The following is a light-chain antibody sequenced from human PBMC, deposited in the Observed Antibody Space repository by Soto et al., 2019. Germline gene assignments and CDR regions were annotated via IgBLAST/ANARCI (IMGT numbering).Light chain of an antibody. CDR1: SSDVGDYHY. CDR2: DVT. V-gene: IGLV2-14*03. J-gene: IGLJ1*01. Sequence: QSVLTQPASMSGSPGQSITISCTGTSSDVGDYHYVSWYQLHPGKAPKLLIYDVTIRPSGVSNRFSGSKSGTTASLAITGLQAEDEADYYCQSYDSSMSGWVFGTGTKVTVL. CDR3: QSYDSSMSGWV.